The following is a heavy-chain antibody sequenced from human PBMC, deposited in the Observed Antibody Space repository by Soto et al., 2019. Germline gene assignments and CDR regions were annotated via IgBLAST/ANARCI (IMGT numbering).Heavy chain of an antibody. CDR2: IYYSGTT. CDR1: VDSISISSYY. CDR3: ARLEGAFFITTYNWFDA. Sequence: PSETLSVTCTFSVDSISISSYYWGWIRQPPGKGLEWIGDIYYSGTTDYNPSLKSRVTISIDTSKNQFSLHLRSVTAADTAVYDCARLEGAFFITTYNWFDAWGQGTTVTVSS. J-gene: IGHJ5*02. D-gene: IGHD3-22*01. V-gene: IGHV4-39*01.